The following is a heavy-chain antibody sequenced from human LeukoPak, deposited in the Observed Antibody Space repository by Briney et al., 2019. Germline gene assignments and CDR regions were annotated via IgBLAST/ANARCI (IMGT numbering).Heavy chain of an antibody. CDR2: IKTDGSET. V-gene: IGHV3-7*03. CDR1: GFYFRDHW. D-gene: IGHD6-19*01. Sequence: TGGSLRLSCAASGFYFRDHWMDWVRQAPGKGLEWVGHIKTDGSETYYLDSLKGRISISRDNTNNALYLQMNSLGVEDTAIYYCVKNDGWFHLAQWGQGTLVTVSS. J-gene: IGHJ4*02. CDR3: VKNDGWFHLAQ.